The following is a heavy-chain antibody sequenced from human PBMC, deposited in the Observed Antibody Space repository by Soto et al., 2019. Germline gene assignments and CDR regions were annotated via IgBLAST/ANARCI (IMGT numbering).Heavy chain of an antibody. CDR3: AHTRREMEWLGDNYYYYHHMDV. CDR2: IYWDDDK. J-gene: IGHJ6*03. CDR1: GFSLSTSGVG. D-gene: IGHD3-3*01. V-gene: IGHV2-5*02. Sequence: SGPTLVNPTQTLTLTCTFSGFSLSTSGVGVGWIRQPPGKALEWLALIYWDDDKRYSPSLKSRLTITKDTSKNQVVLTMTNMDPVDTATYYCAHTRREMEWLGDNYYYYHHMDVWGKGTTVTVSS.